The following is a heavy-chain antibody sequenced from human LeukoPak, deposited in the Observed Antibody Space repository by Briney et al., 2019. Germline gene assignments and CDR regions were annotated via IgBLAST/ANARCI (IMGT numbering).Heavy chain of an antibody. D-gene: IGHD6-19*01. CDR3: ARDKSKAVAATGFDY. CDR2: ISSSSSYI. Sequence: PGGSLRLSCAASGFTFSSYSMNWVRQAPGKGLEWVSSISSSSSYIYYADSVKGRFTISRDNAKNSLYLQMNSLRAEDTAVYYCARDKSKAVAATGFDYWGQGTLVTVSS. J-gene: IGHJ4*02. CDR1: GFTFSSYS. V-gene: IGHV3-21*01.